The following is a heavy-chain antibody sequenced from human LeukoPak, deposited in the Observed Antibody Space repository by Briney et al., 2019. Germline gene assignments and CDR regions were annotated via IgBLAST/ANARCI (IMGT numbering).Heavy chain of an antibody. CDR3: ARDQDYDSSGTSSGDY. CDR2: ISSSSSYI. J-gene: IGHJ4*02. Sequence: GGSLRLSCAASGFTFSSYSMNWVRQAPGKGLEWVSSISSSSSYIYYADSVKGRFTISRDNAKNSLYLQMNSLRAEDTAVYYCARDQDYDSSGTSSGDYRGQGTLVTVSS. V-gene: IGHV3-21*01. D-gene: IGHD3-22*01. CDR1: GFTFSSYS.